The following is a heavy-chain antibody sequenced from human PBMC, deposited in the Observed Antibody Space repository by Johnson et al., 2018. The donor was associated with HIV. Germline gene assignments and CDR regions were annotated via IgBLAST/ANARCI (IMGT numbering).Heavy chain of an antibody. CDR1: GFTFSSYG. J-gene: IGHJ3*02. CDR3: ARELEGDYAFDI. V-gene: IGHV3-30*02. D-gene: IGHD3-10*01. Sequence: QVQLVESGGGLVQPGGSLRLSCAASGFTFSSYGMHWVRQAPGKGLEWVAFIRYDGSNKYYADSVKGRFTISRDNSKNTLYLQMNSLRAGDTAVYYCARELEGDYAFDIWGQGTMVTVSS. CDR2: IRYDGSNK.